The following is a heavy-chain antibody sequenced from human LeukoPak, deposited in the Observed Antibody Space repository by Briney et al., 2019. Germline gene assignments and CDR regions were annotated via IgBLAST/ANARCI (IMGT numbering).Heavy chain of an antibody. J-gene: IGHJ6*02. CDR1: GFTFRSYA. V-gene: IGHV3-23*01. CDR3: ATYTHWVAGDV. D-gene: IGHD3-16*01. CDR2: ISDSGTST. Sequence: GGSLRLSCATSGFTFRSYAMTWVRQAPGKGLEWVSSISDSGTSTYYADSVKGRFTISRDNARNSLYLQMSSLRPEDTAAYYCATYTHWVAGDVWGQGTTVTVSS.